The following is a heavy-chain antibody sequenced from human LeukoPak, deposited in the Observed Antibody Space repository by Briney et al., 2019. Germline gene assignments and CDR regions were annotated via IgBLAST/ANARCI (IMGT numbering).Heavy chain of an antibody. D-gene: IGHD1-26*01. Sequence: PSETLSLTCTVSGYSISSGYYWGWIRQPPGKGLEWIGSIYHSGSTYYSPSLKSRVTISVDTSKNQFSLKLSSVTAADTAVYYCAREIEGEYYFDYWGQETLVTVSS. CDR3: AREIEGEYYFDY. V-gene: IGHV4-38-2*02. CDR1: GYSISSGYY. J-gene: IGHJ4*02. CDR2: IYHSGST.